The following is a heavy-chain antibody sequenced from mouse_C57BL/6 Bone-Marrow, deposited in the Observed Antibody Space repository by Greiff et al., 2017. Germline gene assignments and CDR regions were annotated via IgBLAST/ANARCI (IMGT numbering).Heavy chain of an antibody. V-gene: IGHV5-4*01. CDR2: ISDGGSYT. J-gene: IGHJ2*01. D-gene: IGHD3-3*01. CDR3: AREGWEDFDY. Sequence: EVKLMESGGGLVKPGGSLKLSCAASGFTFSSYAMSWVRQTPEKRLEWVATISDGGSYTYYPDNVKGRFTISRDNTNNNLYLQMSHLKSEDTAMYYCAREGWEDFDYWGQGTTLTVSS. CDR1: GFTFSSYA.